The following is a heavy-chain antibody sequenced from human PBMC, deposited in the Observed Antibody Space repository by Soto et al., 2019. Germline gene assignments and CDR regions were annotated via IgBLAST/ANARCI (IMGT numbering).Heavy chain of an antibody. D-gene: IGHD2-15*01. Sequence: RASVKVSCKVSGYTLTELSMHWVRQAPGKGLEWMGGFDPEDGETIYAQRFQGRVTMTEDTSTDTAYMELSSLRSEDTAVYYCATEVLGYCSGGSCNWFDPWGQGTLVTVSS. CDR2: FDPEDGET. V-gene: IGHV1-24*01. CDR3: ATEVLGYCSGGSCNWFDP. J-gene: IGHJ5*02. CDR1: GYTLTELS.